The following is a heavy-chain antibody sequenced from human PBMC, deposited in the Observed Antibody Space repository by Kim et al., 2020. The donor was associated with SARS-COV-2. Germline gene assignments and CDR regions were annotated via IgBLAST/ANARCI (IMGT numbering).Heavy chain of an antibody. J-gene: IGHJ6*02. Sequence: SETLSLTCAVYGGSFSGYYWSWIRQPPGKGLEWIGEINHSGSTNYNPSLKSRVTISVDTSKNQFSLKLSSVTAADTAGYYCVRGRGPRGGAAAGTGGMDVWGQGTTVTVSS. CDR1: GGSFSGYY. CDR3: VRGRGPRGGAAAGTGGMDV. D-gene: IGHD6-13*01. V-gene: IGHV4-34*01. CDR2: INHSGST.